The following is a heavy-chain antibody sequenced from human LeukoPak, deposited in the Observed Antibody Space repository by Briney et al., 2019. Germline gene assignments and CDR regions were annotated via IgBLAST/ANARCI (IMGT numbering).Heavy chain of an antibody. CDR1: GYTFTSYG. V-gene: IGHV1-18*01. CDR3: AGGGSTTVATRSRYNWFDP. Sequence: ASLKDSCKASGYTFTSYGISWVRQAPGQGLAWMGWISAYNGNTNYAQQLQGRVTMATDTSTSTAYMELRSLRSDDTAVYYCAGGGSTTVATRSRYNWFDPWGQGTLVTVSS. J-gene: IGHJ5*02. D-gene: IGHD4-23*01. CDR2: ISAYNGNT.